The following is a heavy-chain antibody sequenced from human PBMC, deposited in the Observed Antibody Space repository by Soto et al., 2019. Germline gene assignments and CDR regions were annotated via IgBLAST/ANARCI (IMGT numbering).Heavy chain of an antibody. J-gene: IGHJ3*02. CDR3: AKEEGYCGGDCYSGAFDI. Sequence: VQLLESGGGLVQPGGSLRLSCAASGFTFSSYAMSWVRQAPGKGLEWVSAISGSGGSTYYADSVKGRFTISRDNSINTLYLQMKSLRDEDTAVYYCAKEEGYCGGDCYSGAFDIWGQGTMVTVSS. CDR1: GFTFSSYA. D-gene: IGHD2-21*02. CDR2: ISGSGGST. V-gene: IGHV3-23*01.